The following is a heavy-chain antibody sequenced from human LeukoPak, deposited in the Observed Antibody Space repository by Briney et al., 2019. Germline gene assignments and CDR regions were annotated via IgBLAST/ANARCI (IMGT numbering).Heavy chain of an antibody. CDR1: GFTFSSFD. J-gene: IGHJ6*03. V-gene: IGHV3-13*01. Sequence: PGGSPRLSCAASGFTFSSFDMHWVRQPTGQGLEWVSTIGTASDTYYPGSVAGRFTLSRDNAKNSLYLQMNSLTAGDTAVYYCARGPPRGKYYYMDVWGKGTTVTVSS. CDR2: IGTASDT. D-gene: IGHD1-1*01. CDR3: ARGPPRGKYYYMDV.